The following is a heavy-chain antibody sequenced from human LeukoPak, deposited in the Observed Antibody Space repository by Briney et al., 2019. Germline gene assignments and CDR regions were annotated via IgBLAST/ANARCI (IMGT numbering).Heavy chain of an antibody. J-gene: IGHJ5*02. D-gene: IGHD1-26*01. V-gene: IGHV1-2*02. CDR2: INPNSGGT. CDR1: GYTFTGYY. CDR3: ARAPGSVRP. Sequence: ASVKVSCKASGYTFTGYYIHWVRQAPGQGLEWMGWINPNSGGTNYAQKFQGRVTMTRDTSISTAYMELNWLTSDDTAVYYCARAPGSVRPWGQGTLVTVSS.